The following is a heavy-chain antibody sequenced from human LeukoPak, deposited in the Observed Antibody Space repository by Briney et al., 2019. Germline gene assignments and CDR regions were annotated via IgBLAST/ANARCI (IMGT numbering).Heavy chain of an antibody. Sequence: SVKVSCKASGYTFTSYDINWVRQATGQGLEWMGGIIPMFGTAKYAQKFQGRVTITADKSTSTAYMELSSLRSEDTAVYYCASGTTDIVVVPATLRNYYFDYWGQGTLVTVSS. D-gene: IGHD2-2*01. CDR3: ASGTTDIVVVPATLRNYYFDY. J-gene: IGHJ4*02. V-gene: IGHV1-69*06. CDR1: GYTFTSYD. CDR2: IIPMFGTA.